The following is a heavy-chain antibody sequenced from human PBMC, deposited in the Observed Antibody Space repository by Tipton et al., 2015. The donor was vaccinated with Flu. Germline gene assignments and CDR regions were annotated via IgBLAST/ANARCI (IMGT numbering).Heavy chain of an antibody. D-gene: IGHD4-17*01. CDR3: ARDPDYGDPYFDY. CDR1: GFTFSSYG. J-gene: IGHJ4*02. V-gene: IGHV3-33*01. Sequence: SLRLSCAASGFTFSSYGMHWVRQAPGKGLEWVAVIWYDGSNKYYADSVKGRFTISRDNYKNTLYLQMNSLRAEDTAVYYCARDPDYGDPYFDYWGQGTLVTVSS. CDR2: IWYDGSNK.